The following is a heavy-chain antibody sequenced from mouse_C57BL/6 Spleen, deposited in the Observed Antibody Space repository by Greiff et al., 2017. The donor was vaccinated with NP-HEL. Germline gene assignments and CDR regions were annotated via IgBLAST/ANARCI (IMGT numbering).Heavy chain of an antibody. J-gene: IGHJ4*01. CDR3: ARGYYGSSYRYYAMDY. CDR2: INPSNGGT. V-gene: IGHV1-53*01. D-gene: IGHD1-1*01. Sequence: QVQLQQPGTELVKPGASVNLSCKASGYTFTSYWMHWVKQRPGQGLEWIGNINPSNGGTNYNEKFKSKATLTVDKSSSTAYMQLSSLTSEDSAVYYCARGYYGSSYRYYAMDYWGQGTSVTVSS. CDR1: GYTFTSYW.